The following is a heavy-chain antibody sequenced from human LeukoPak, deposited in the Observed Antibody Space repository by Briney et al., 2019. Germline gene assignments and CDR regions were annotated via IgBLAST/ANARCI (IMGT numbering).Heavy chain of an antibody. J-gene: IGHJ4*02. CDR2: INPNSGGT. Sequence: ASVKVSCKASEYTFTGYYIHWVRQAPGQGLERMGWINPNSGGTNYAQKFQGRVTMTRDTSITTAYMELSRLRSDDTAVYYCARAGIVAVAGNFDYWGQGTLVTVSS. CDR3: ARAGIVAVAGNFDY. D-gene: IGHD6-19*01. V-gene: IGHV1-2*02. CDR1: EYTFTGYY.